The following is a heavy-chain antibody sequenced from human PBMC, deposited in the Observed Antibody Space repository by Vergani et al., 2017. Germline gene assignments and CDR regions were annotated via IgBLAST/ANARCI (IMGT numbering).Heavy chain of an antibody. CDR2: IRSKANDYAT. CDR3: TSGGLYVGPTQRYSDY. J-gene: IGHJ4*02. V-gene: IGHV3-73*02. D-gene: IGHD1-26*01. Sequence: EELLVQSGGGLVQRGGSLKLSCVASGFTFSGSAIHWVRQSSGKGLVWLGRIRSKANDYATEYSVSVRGRFTISRDDSTYTAYLQMQNLRLDDTAVYYCTSGGLYVGPTQRYSDYWGQGSLVTVSS. CDR1: GFTFSGSA.